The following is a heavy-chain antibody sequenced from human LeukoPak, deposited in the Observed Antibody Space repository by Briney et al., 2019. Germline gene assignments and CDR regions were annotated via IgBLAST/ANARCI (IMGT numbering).Heavy chain of an antibody. J-gene: IGHJ4*02. CDR2: IYYSGSP. V-gene: IGHV4-39*01. Sequence: SETLCLTCTVSGGSISNNNYYWACISHPPGKGLECIGSIYYSGSPYYNPSLKSRVTISVDTSKNQFSLRLSSVTAADTAVYYCATWRTAKTGFDYWGQGTLVTVSS. CDR3: ATWRTAKTGFDY. CDR1: GGSISNNNYY. D-gene: IGHD1-1*01.